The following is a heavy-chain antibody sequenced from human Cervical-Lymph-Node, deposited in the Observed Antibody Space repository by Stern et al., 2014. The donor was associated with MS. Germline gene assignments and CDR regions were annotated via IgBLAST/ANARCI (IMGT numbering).Heavy chain of an antibody. V-gene: IGHV5-51*01. Sequence: EVQLVESGAEVKKPGESLKISCKGSGYNFGDYWIGWVRQNPGKGLEWMGTIFPADANRKYCPSFEGQVTISADESISTAFLQSSSLKASDTGIYYCARHQPAATFAMDVWGQGTTVTVSS. D-gene: IGHD2-2*01. J-gene: IGHJ6*02. CDR3: ARHQPAATFAMDV. CDR2: IFPADANR. CDR1: GYNFGDYW.